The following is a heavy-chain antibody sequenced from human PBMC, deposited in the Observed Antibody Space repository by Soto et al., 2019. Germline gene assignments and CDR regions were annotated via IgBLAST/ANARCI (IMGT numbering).Heavy chain of an antibody. J-gene: IGHJ5*02. Sequence: ASVKVSCKASGYTFTSYGISWVRQAPGQGLEWMGWISAYNGNTNYAQKLQGRVTMTTDTSTSTAYMELRSLRSDDTAVYYCARIGMFRGDTIPRNLLAPRGQGTLVTISS. CDR2: ISAYNGNT. V-gene: IGHV1-18*01. CDR3: ARIGMFRGDTIPRNLLAP. D-gene: IGHD3-10*01. CDR1: GYTFTSYG.